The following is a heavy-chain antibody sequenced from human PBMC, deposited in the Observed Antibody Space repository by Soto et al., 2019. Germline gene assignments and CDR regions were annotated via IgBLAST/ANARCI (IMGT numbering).Heavy chain of an antibody. Sequence: GGSLRLSCAGSGFTFSSYYMNWVRQAPGKGLEWVSSISSSGSNLYYTDSVKGRFTISRDNAENSLYLQMNSLKAEDTAVYYCAGTHDSLDYWGQGTLVTVSS. D-gene: IGHD3-22*01. CDR1: GFTFSSYY. CDR2: ISSSGSNL. CDR3: AGTHDSLDY. J-gene: IGHJ4*02. V-gene: IGHV3-21*01.